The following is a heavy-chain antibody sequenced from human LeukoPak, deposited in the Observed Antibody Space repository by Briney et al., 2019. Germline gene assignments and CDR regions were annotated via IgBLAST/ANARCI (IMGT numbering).Heavy chain of an antibody. CDR2: IWYDGSNK. J-gene: IGHJ4*02. CDR1: GFTFSSYA. Sequence: PGGSLRLSFASSGFTFSSYAKHWVRQAPGKGLEWVAVIWYDGSNKYYADSVKGRSTISRDNSKNTLYLQMNSLRADDTAVYYCAKVTDSSGYFPSDYWGQGTLVTVSS. CDR3: AKVTDSSGYFPSDY. V-gene: IGHV3-33*06. D-gene: IGHD3-22*01.